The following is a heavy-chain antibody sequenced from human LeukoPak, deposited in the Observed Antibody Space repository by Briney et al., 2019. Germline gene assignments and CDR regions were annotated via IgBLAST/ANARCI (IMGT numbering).Heavy chain of an antibody. CDR2: IGGSGGST. Sequence: GGSVRLSCAASGFNFNNYGMHWVRQAPGKGLEWVSAIGGSGGSTYYADSVKGRFTISRDNSKNTLYLQMNSLRAEDTAVYYCAKEGSSLDYFDYWGQGTLVTVSS. V-gene: IGHV3-23*01. CDR1: GFNFNNYG. CDR3: AKEGSSLDYFDY. J-gene: IGHJ4*02. D-gene: IGHD6-13*01.